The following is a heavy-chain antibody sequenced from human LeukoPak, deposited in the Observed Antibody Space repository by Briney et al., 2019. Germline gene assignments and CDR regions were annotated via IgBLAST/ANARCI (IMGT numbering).Heavy chain of an antibody. CDR1: GFTFSGYW. CDR3: ARAAYYYGSGSYEVDY. V-gene: IGHV3-7*01. CDR2: IKQDGSEK. Sequence: GGSLRLSCAASGFTFSGYWMNWVRQAPGKGLEWVANIKQDGSEKYYVASVKGRFTISRDNAKNSLYLQMNSLRAEDTAVYYCARAAYYYGSGSYEVDYWGQGTLVTVSS. J-gene: IGHJ4*02. D-gene: IGHD3-10*01.